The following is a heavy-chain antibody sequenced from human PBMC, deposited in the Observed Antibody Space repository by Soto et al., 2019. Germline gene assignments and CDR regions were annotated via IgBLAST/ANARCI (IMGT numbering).Heavy chain of an antibody. Sequence: VGSLRLSCAASGFTFSSYVMSWVRQAPGKGLEWVSGISGSGGSTYYSDSVKGRFTISRDNSKNTLYLQMNSLRAEDTAIYYYEKERRDGKNYGFNYGGQETLVTVS. J-gene: IGHJ4*02. CDR2: ISGSGGST. CDR1: GFTFSSYV. D-gene: IGHD3-16*01. V-gene: IGHV3-23*01. CDR3: EKERRDGKNYGFNY.